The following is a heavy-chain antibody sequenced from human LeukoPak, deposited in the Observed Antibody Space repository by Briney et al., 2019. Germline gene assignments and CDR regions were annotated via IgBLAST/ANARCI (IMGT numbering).Heavy chain of an antibody. J-gene: IGHJ6*02. V-gene: IGHV1-69*04. Sequence: SVKVSCKASGGTLSSYAISWVRQAPGQGLEWMGRIIPIFGIANYAQKFQGRVTITADKSTSTAYMELSSLRSEDTAVYYCARGEMATIRDYYYYGMDVWGQGTTVTVSS. CDR2: IIPIFGIA. D-gene: IGHD5-24*01. CDR1: GGTLSSYA. CDR3: ARGEMATIRDYYYYGMDV.